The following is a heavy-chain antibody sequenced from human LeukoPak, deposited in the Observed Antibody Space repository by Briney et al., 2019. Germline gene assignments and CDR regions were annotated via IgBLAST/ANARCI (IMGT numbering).Heavy chain of an antibody. J-gene: IGHJ5*02. Sequence: GASVKVSCKASGYTFTGYYMHWVRQAPGQGLEWMGWINPNSGGTNYAQKFQGRVTMTRDTSISTAYMELSRLRSDDTAVYYCARVRITMVRGVIQNNWFDPWGQGTLVTVSS. CDR2: INPNSGGT. CDR1: GYTFTGYY. CDR3: ARVRITMVRGVIQNNWFDP. V-gene: IGHV1-2*02. D-gene: IGHD3-10*01.